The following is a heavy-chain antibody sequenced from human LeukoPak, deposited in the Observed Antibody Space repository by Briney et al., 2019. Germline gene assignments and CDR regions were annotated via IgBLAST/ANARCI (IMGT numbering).Heavy chain of an antibody. Sequence: WGSLRLSCAASGFTVSSYYMNWVRQAPGKGLEWVSVIYSGGGKYYADSVKGRFTISRDNSKNTVYLQMNSLRAEDTAVYYCARGMRGDYGDSEASDYWGQGTLVTVSS. CDR3: ARGMRGDYGDSEASDY. V-gene: IGHV3-53*01. CDR2: IYSGGGK. D-gene: IGHD4-17*01. J-gene: IGHJ4*02. CDR1: GFTVSSYY.